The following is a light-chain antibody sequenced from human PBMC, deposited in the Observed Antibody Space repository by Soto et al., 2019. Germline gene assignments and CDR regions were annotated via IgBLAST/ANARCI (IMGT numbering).Light chain of an antibody. CDR1: QDITNF. J-gene: IGKJ4*01. CDR3: QQVESYPST. CDR2: VAS. V-gene: IGKV1-9*01. Sequence: IQLTQSPSSLSASVGDRVTITCRASQDITNFLAWYQQKPGKAPKLLIYVASTLQSGVPSRFSGSGSGTDFTLTIRRLTPQDFATSFCQQVESYPSTFGGGTKV.